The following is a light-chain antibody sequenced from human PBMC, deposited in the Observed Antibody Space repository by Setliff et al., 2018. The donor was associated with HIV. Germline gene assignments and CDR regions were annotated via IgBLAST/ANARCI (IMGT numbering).Light chain of an antibody. J-gene: IGLJ2*01. Sequence: QSVLTQPPSVSAAPGQKVTISCSGSSSNIGSNYVSWYQQIPGTAPKLLIYDNDKRPSGIPDRFSGSKSGTSAALGITGLQTGDEADYYCGTWDSSLSVLLFGGGTKVTVL. CDR1: SSNIGSNY. CDR3: GTWDSSLSVLL. V-gene: IGLV1-51*01. CDR2: DND.